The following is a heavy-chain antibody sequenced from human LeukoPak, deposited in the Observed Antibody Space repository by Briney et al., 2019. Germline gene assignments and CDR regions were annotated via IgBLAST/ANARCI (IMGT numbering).Heavy chain of an antibody. CDR3: ARGGSFNYYYYYMDV. CDR1: GGSISSYY. D-gene: IGHD3-16*01. Sequence: SETLSLTCTVSGGSISSYYWSWIRQPPGKGLEWIGYIYSSGSTNYNPSLKSRVTISVDTSKNQFSLKLSSVTAADTAVYYCARGGSFNYYYYYMDVWGKGTTVTVSS. V-gene: IGHV4-59*01. CDR2: IYSSGST. J-gene: IGHJ6*03.